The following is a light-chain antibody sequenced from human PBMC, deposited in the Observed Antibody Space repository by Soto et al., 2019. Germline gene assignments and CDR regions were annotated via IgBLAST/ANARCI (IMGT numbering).Light chain of an antibody. CDR3: QQRNNWPPTWT. J-gene: IGKJ1*01. V-gene: IGKV3-11*01. CDR1: QRVSSY. CDR2: DAS. Sequence: IVLTQSPATLSLSPGERATLSCRASQRVSSYLAWYQHKPGQAPRLLIYDASKRATGIPARFSGSGSGTDFTLTISSLEPEDFAVYYCQQRNNWPPTWTFSQGTRVEIK.